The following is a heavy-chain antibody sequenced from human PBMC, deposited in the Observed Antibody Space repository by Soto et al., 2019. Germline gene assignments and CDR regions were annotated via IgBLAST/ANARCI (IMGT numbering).Heavy chain of an antibody. CDR2: IYYSGST. CDR3: ARHEAGIAVFDY. V-gene: IGHV4-59*08. CDR1: GVSISSYY. D-gene: IGHD6-19*01. Sequence: SETVSLTCTVSGVSISSYYWSWIRQPPGKGLEWIGYIYYSGSTNYNPSLKSRVTISVDTSKNQFSLKLSSVTAADTAVYYCARHEAGIAVFDYWGQGTLVTVPQ. J-gene: IGHJ4*02.